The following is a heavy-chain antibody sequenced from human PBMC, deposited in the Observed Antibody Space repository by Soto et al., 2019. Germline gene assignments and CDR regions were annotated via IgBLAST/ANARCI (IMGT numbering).Heavy chain of an antibody. J-gene: IGHJ5*02. CDR3: AKGYLAADGSNCFEP. CDR1: GFTFRSYA. CDR2: ISASGDST. D-gene: IGHD6-25*01. Sequence: GGSLRLSCAASGFTFRSYAMSWVRQAPGKGLEWVSCISASGDSTSYADSVKGRFTISRDNSKDTLYMQMNSLRAEDTAVYYCAKGYLAADGSNCFEPWGHGTLVTVSS. V-gene: IGHV3-23*01.